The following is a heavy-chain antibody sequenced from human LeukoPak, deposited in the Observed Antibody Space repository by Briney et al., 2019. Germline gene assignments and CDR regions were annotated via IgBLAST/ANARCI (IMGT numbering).Heavy chain of an antibody. CDR2: IYYSGST. J-gene: IGHJ4*02. Sequence: KPSETLSLTCTVSGGSISSGDYYWSWIRQPPGKGLEWIGYIYYSGSTYYNPSLKSRVTISVDTSKNQSSLKLSSVTAADTAVYYCARGGTSYYDFWSGYYHTSKPLDYWGQGTLVTVSS. D-gene: IGHD3-3*01. CDR3: ARGGTSYYDFWSGYYHTSKPLDY. CDR1: GGSISSGDYY. V-gene: IGHV4-30-4*01.